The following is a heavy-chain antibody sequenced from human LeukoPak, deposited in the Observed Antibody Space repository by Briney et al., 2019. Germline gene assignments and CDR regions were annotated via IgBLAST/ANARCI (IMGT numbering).Heavy chain of an antibody. D-gene: IGHD2-21*02. CDR2: IITVNGDT. V-gene: IGHV1-3*04. Sequence: ASVKVSCKASGYTFTSYAVHWVRQAPGQSLEWMGWIITVNGDTKYSQKFQGRVTITRDTSTSTAYMELRSLRSDDTAVYYCARDTGSAIWSYYFDYWGQGTLVTVSS. J-gene: IGHJ4*02. CDR1: GYTFTSYA. CDR3: ARDTGSAIWSYYFDY.